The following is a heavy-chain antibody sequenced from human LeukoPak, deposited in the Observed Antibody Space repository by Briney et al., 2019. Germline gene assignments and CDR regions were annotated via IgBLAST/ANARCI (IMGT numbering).Heavy chain of an antibody. Sequence: PSETLSLTCTVSGGSIGSYYWSWIRQPPGKGLEWIGYVYDSGSTNYNPSLKSRVTISVDTSKNQFSLKLSSVTAADTAVYYCACLTTADAFDIWGQGTMVTVSS. J-gene: IGHJ3*02. CDR1: GGSIGSYY. CDR3: ACLTTADAFDI. CDR2: VYDSGST. V-gene: IGHV4-59*01. D-gene: IGHD3-22*01.